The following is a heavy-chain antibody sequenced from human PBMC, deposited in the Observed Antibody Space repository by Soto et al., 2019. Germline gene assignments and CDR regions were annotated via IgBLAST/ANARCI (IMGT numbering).Heavy chain of an antibody. CDR1: GFGFDEYG. J-gene: IGHJ4*02. V-gene: IGHV3-20*04. CDR2: INRHGDST. D-gene: IGHD4-17*01. Sequence: EVYLVESGGGVVRPGGSLRLSCAASGFGFDEYGMSWVRQGPGKGLEWDSGINRHGDSTGYADSVKGRFTISRDNAKNSLYLQMKGLRAEDTAFYYCARDHRWGYEYGDYGDSWGQGTLVTLSS. CDR3: ARDHRWGYEYGDYGDS.